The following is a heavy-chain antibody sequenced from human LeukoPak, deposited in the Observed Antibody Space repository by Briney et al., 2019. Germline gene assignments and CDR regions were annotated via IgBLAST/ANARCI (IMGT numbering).Heavy chain of an antibody. V-gene: IGHV3-23*01. Sequence: GGSLRLSCAASGFTFSNHAMSWVRQTPGKGLQWVSVISGSGRTTEYADSVKGRFTISRDNSKNTLSLQMNSLRVEDTAIYYCAKNVLVKRYIDYWGQGTLVTVSS. CDR1: GFTFSNHA. CDR2: ISGSGRTT. CDR3: AKNVLVKRYIDY. J-gene: IGHJ4*02. D-gene: IGHD3-9*01.